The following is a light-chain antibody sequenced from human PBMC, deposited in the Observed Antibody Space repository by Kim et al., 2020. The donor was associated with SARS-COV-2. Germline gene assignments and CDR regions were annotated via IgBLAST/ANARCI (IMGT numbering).Light chain of an antibody. Sequence: QPVLTQSPSASGTPGQRVTISCSGTSSNIGSNFVYWYQQLPGSAPKVLIFRNNQRPSGVPDRFSGSRSGTSASLAISGLRSEDEAMYYCAAWDDRMNGRVFGGGTKVTVL. V-gene: IGLV1-47*01. CDR1: SSNIGSNF. J-gene: IGLJ3*02. CDR3: AAWDDRMNGRV. CDR2: RNN.